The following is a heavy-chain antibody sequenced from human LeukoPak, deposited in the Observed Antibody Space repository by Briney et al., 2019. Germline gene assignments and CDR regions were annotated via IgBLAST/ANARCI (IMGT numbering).Heavy chain of an antibody. Sequence: AGGSLRLSCAASGFTFSSYWMSWVRQAPGKGLEWVANIKQDGTEKYYVDSVKGRFTISRDNAKSSLYLQMNDLRAEDMAVYYCARGYYYDSGGYYVDYWGQGTLVTVSS. D-gene: IGHD3-22*01. V-gene: IGHV3-7*01. CDR3: ARGYYYDSGGYYVDY. CDR2: IKQDGTEK. J-gene: IGHJ4*02. CDR1: GFTFSSYW.